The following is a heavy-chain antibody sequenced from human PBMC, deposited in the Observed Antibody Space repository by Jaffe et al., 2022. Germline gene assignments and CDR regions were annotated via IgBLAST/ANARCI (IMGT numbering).Heavy chain of an antibody. CDR3: ATTTYYDFWSGYYSDY. CDR2: IYYSGST. V-gene: IGHV4-39*01. CDR1: GGSISSSSYY. Sequence: QLQLQESGPGLVKPSETLSLTCTVSGGSISSSSYYWGWIRQPPGKGLEWIGSIYYSGSTYYNPSLKSRVTISVDTSKNQFSLKLSSVTAADTAVYYCATTTYYDFWSGYYSDYWGQGTLVTVSS. D-gene: IGHD3-3*01. J-gene: IGHJ4*02.